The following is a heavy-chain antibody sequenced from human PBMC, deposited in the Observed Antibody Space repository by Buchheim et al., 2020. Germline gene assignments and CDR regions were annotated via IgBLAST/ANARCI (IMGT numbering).Heavy chain of an antibody. CDR3: ARLSLDYYDSSGYVDY. J-gene: IGHJ4*02. CDR1: GGSISSYY. CDR2: IYYSGST. Sequence: QVQLQESGPGLVKPSETLSLTCTVSGGSISSYYWSWIRQPPGKGLEWLGYIYYSGSTNYNPSLKSRVTISVDTSKNQFSLKLSSVTAADTAVYYCARLSLDYYDSSGYVDYWGQGTL. D-gene: IGHD3-22*01. V-gene: IGHV4-59*08.